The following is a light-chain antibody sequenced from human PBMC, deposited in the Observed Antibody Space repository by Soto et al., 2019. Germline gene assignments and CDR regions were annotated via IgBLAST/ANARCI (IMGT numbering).Light chain of an antibody. CDR1: QTISTY. V-gene: IGKV1-39*01. CDR3: QQTRAYPST. CDR2: GAS. J-gene: IGKJ4*01. Sequence: DIQMTQSPSPLSASVGDRVTITCRASQTISTYLNWYQQKPGKAPKLLIYGASSLQSGVPSRFSGSGSGTDFTLTITSLQAEDFATYYCQQTRAYPSTFGGGTKVDIK.